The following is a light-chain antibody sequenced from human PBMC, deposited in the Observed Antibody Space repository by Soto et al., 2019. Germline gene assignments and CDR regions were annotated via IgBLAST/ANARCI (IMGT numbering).Light chain of an antibody. CDR2: GAS. CDR1: QSVSSN. Sequence: EIVMTQSPATLSVSPGERATLSCRASQSVSSNLAWYQQKPGQAPRLLLYGASTRATGIPARFSGSGSGTEVTLTISSLQSEDFAVYYCQQYNNWPFTFGPGTKVDIK. J-gene: IGKJ3*01. V-gene: IGKV3-15*01. CDR3: QQYNNWPFT.